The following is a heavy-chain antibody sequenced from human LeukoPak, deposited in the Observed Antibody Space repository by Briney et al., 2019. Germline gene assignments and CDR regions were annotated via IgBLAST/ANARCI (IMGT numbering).Heavy chain of an antibody. CDR3: ARVVGAGYFDL. J-gene: IGHJ2*01. Sequence: GGSLRLSCAASGFTFSSYWMSWVRQAPGKGLEWVANINQDGSGKYYVDSVKGRFTISRDNAKNSLYLQMNSLRAEDTAVYYCARVVGAGYFDLWGRGTLVTVST. D-gene: IGHD1-26*01. CDR2: INQDGSGK. CDR1: GFTFSSYW. V-gene: IGHV3-7*01.